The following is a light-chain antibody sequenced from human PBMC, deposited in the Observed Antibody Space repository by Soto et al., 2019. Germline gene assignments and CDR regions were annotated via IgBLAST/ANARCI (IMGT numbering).Light chain of an antibody. Sequence: QSALTQPASVSGSPGQSITISCTGTSSDVGTYNYVSWYQQHPGKAPKLMIYEVSKRPSGVSNRFAGSKSGNTASLTISGLQAEDEADYYCSSFTSSSTAVFGGGTKLT. CDR3: SSFTSSSTAV. J-gene: IGLJ3*02. CDR1: SSDVGTYNY. CDR2: EVS. V-gene: IGLV2-14*01.